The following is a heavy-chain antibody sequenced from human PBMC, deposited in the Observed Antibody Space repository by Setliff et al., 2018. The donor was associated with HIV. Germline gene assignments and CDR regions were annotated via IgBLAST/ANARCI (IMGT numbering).Heavy chain of an antibody. V-gene: IGHV4-31*03. J-gene: IGHJ5*02. CDR3: GSGSYNWFDP. CDR1: GGSISSGGFY. Sequence: KSSETLSLTCTVTGGSISSGGFYWTWIRQHPGKGLEWIGYIYNTGSTYHSPSLESRVTISIDTSKNQFSLKLSSVTAADTAVYYYGSGSYNWFDPWGQGTLVTVSS. CDR2: IYNTGST. D-gene: IGHD3-10*01.